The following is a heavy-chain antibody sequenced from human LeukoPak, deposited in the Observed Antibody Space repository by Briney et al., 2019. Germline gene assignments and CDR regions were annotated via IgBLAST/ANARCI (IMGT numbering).Heavy chain of an antibody. CDR1: GGSISSSSYY. Sequence: PSETLSLTCTVSGGSISSSSYYWGWIRQPPGKGREWIGSIYYSGSTYYNPSLKSRVTISVDTSKNQFSLKLSSVTAADTAVYYCARQTEYYYDSSGYYSFDYWGQGTLVTVSS. CDR2: IYYSGST. J-gene: IGHJ4*02. V-gene: IGHV4-39*01. CDR3: ARQTEYYYDSSGYYSFDY. D-gene: IGHD3-22*01.